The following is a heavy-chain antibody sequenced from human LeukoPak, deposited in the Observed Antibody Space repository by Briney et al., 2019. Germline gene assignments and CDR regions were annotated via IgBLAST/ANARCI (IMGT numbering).Heavy chain of an antibody. V-gene: IGHV1-8*01. Sequence: ASVKVSRKASGYTFTSYDINWVRQATGQGLEWMGWMNPNSGNTGYAQKFQGRVTMTRNTSISTAYMELSSLRSEDTAVYYCARGGVAAAGMSDYYYYYMDVWGKGTTVTVSS. D-gene: IGHD6-13*01. CDR3: ARGGVAAAGMSDYYYYYMDV. J-gene: IGHJ6*03. CDR1: GYTFTSYD. CDR2: MNPNSGNT.